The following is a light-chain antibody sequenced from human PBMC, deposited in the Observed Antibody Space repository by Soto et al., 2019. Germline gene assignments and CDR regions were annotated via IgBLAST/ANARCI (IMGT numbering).Light chain of an antibody. J-gene: IGKJ5*01. CDR1: QSVSSY. Sequence: EIVLTQSPATLSLSPGERATLSCRASQSVSSYLAWYQQKPGQAPRLLIYDASNRATGIPARFSGSGSGTDFTITISCLEPEDFALYYCQQRSNWPPITFGKGTRLEIK. CDR2: DAS. CDR3: QQRSNWPPIT. V-gene: IGKV3-11*01.